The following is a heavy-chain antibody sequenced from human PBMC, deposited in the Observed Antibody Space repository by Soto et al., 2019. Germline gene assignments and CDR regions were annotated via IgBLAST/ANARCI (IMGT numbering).Heavy chain of an antibody. J-gene: IGHJ4*02. D-gene: IGHD4-17*01. V-gene: IGHV4-31*03. CDR1: GGSISSGGYY. Sequence: QVQLQESGPGLVKPSQTLSLTCTVSGGSISSGGYYWSWSRQHPGKGLEWIGYIYYSGRTYYNPSLKSRVTIAVDTSKNQFSLKLSSVTAADTAVYYCARAATTVVRFDYWGQGTLVTVSS. CDR3: ARAATTVVRFDY. CDR2: IYYSGRT.